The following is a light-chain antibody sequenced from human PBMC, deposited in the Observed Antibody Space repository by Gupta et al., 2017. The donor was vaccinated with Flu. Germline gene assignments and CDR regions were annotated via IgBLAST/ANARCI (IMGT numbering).Light chain of an antibody. CDR3: QQYDKLPRT. CDR2: DAS. V-gene: IGKV1-33*01. Sequence: DIQMTQSPSSLSASVGDRVTITCQATQGIKNYLNWYQQKPGKAPKLLIYDASNLETGVPSRFSGSGSGTDFTVTISSLQPEDIATYYCQQYDKLPRTFGGGTGVEIK. CDR1: QGIKNY. J-gene: IGKJ4*01.